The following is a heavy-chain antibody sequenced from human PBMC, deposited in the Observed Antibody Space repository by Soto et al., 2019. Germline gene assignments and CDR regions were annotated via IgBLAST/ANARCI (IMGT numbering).Heavy chain of an antibody. CDR3: ASPSYGSGSYY. Sequence: QVQLVQSGAEVKKPGASVKVSCKASGYIFSSYSLHWVRQAPGQRLEWMGWINAGNGNTKYSQKFQGRVTFTRDTSATTANMELSSLRSEDTAVYYCASPSYGSGSYYWGQGTLVTVSS. J-gene: IGHJ4*02. D-gene: IGHD3-10*01. CDR2: INAGNGNT. V-gene: IGHV1-3*01. CDR1: GYIFSSYS.